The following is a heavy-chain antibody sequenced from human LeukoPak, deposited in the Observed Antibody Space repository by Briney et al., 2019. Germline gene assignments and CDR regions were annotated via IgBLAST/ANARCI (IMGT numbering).Heavy chain of an antibody. CDR2: ISATGGT. V-gene: IGHV3-23*01. CDR3: AKEEPPGVLDL. CDR1: GFTFSSFA. Sequence: QPGGSLRLSCVASGFTFSSFAMNWVRQAPGKGLEWVSVISATGGTRYADSVKGRFTISRDNSKNTLHLQMNSLRAEDTAVYYCAKEEPPGVLDLWGQGTLITASS. J-gene: IGHJ4*02. D-gene: IGHD3/OR15-3a*01.